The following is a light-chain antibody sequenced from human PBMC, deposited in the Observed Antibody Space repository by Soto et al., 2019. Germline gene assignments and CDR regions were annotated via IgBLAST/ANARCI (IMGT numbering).Light chain of an antibody. CDR3: GTWDSSLSAYV. CDR1: SSNIGNNY. J-gene: IGLJ1*01. CDR2: DNN. V-gene: IGLV1-51*01. Sequence: QSVLTQPPSVSAAPGQKVTISCSGSSSNIGNNYVSWYQQLPGTAPKLLIYDNNKRPSGIPDRFSGSKSGTSATLGITGLQTGDEADYCCGTWDSSLSAYVFGTGTKLTVL.